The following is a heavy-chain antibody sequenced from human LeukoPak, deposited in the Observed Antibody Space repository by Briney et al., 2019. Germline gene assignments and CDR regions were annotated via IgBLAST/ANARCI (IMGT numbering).Heavy chain of an antibody. V-gene: IGHV1-2*02. CDR3: ARSLPGIAAAGPS. J-gene: IGHJ5*02. Sequence: ASVKVSCKASGYTFTGYYMHWVRQAPGQGLEWMGWINPNSGGTNYAQKFQGRVTMTRNTSISTAYMELSSLRSEDTAVYYCARSLPGIAAAGPSWGQGTLVTVSS. CDR1: GYTFTGYY. CDR2: INPNSGGT. D-gene: IGHD6-13*01.